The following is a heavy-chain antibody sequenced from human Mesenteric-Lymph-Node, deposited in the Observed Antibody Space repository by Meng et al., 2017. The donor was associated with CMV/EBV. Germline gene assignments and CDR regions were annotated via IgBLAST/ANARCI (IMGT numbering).Heavy chain of an antibody. CDR2: INTYTANP. J-gene: IGHJ5*02. Sequence: SCKASGYTCTGYAINWVRQAPGLGLEWMGWINTYTANPTYAQDFTGRFVFSLDTSVSTAYLQISSLKAEDTGVYYCARGDYDVLPGPWGQGTLVTVSS. D-gene: IGHD3-9*01. CDR1: GYTCTGYA. V-gene: IGHV7-4-1*02. CDR3: ARGDYDVLPGP.